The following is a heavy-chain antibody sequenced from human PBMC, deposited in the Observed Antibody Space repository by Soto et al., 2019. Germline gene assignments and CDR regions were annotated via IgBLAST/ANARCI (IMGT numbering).Heavy chain of an antibody. J-gene: IGHJ3*02. CDR3: AGGVNIVATIPDAFDI. CDR1: GGTFSSYT. CDR2: IIPILGIA. D-gene: IGHD5-12*01. Sequence: SVKVSCKASGGTFSSYTISWVRQAPGQGLEWMGRIIPILGIANYAQKFQGRVTITADKSTSTAYMELSSLRSEDTAVYYCAGGVNIVATIPDAFDIWGQGTMVTVSS. V-gene: IGHV1-69*02.